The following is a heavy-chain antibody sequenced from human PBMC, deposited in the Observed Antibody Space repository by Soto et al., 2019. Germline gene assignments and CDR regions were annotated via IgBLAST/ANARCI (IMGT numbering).Heavy chain of an antibody. Sequence: QVQLVQSGPAVKKPGASVKVSCKASGYTFTNHGISWMRQAPGQGLEWVGWISGNNANTKFAQKFQGRGTMSTDTATNTAYMELRSLRSDDTAVYYCARDFYPLAYYFDYWGQGTLVTVSS. CDR1: GYTFTNHG. CDR2: ISGNNANT. V-gene: IGHV1-18*04. CDR3: ARDFYPLAYYFDY. J-gene: IGHJ4*02.